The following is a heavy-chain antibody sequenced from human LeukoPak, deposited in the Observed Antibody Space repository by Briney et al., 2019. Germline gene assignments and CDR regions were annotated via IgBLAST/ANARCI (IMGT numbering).Heavy chain of an antibody. CDR3: ARGSCSSTSCHDFDY. CDR2: INPQSGGT. Sequence: ASVKVSCKASGYTFTDYYMHWVRQAPGQGLEWMGWINPQSGGTKYAQKFQGRVTMTRDTSINTAYMDLSRLRSGDTAVYYCARGSCSSTSCHDFDYWGQGTLVTVSS. J-gene: IGHJ4*02. D-gene: IGHD2-2*01. CDR1: GYTFTDYY. V-gene: IGHV1-2*02.